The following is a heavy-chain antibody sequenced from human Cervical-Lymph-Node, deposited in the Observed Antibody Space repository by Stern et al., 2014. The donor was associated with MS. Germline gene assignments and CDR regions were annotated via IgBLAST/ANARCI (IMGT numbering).Heavy chain of an antibody. CDR3: ARDGVGAPRPYYFDY. CDR2: IIPIFGTA. J-gene: IGHJ4*02. Sequence: QVQLVQSGAEVKKPGSSVKVSCKASGGTFSSYAISWVRPAPGQGLEWMGGIIPIFGTANYAQKFQGRVTITAGESTSTAYMELSSLRSEDTAVYYCARDGVGAPRPYYFDYWGQGTLVTVSS. CDR1: GGTFSSYA. V-gene: IGHV1-69*01. D-gene: IGHD1-26*01.